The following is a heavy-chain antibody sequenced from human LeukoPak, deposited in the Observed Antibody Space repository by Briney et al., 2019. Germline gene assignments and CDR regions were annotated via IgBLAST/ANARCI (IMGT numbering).Heavy chain of an antibody. V-gene: IGHV4-34*01. Sequence: SETLSLTCAVYGGSFSGYYWSWIRQPPGKGLEWIGEINHSGSTNYNPSLKSRVTISVGTSKNQFSLKLSSVTAADTAVYYCARGGDTAMVRMFDYWGQGTLVTVSS. J-gene: IGHJ4*02. D-gene: IGHD5-18*01. CDR3: ARGGDTAMVRMFDY. CDR2: INHSGST. CDR1: GGSFSGYY.